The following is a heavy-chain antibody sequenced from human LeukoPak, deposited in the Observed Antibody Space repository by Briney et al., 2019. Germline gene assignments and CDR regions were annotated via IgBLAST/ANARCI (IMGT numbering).Heavy chain of an antibody. Sequence: ASVKVSCKASGYTFTTYGITWVRQAPGQGLEWVGWISASNGNANYAQNLQGRVTMTTDTSTGTAYIELRSLRSDDTAVYYCVRDGNSSPDYWGQGTLVTVSS. V-gene: IGHV1-18*01. CDR1: GYTFTTYG. D-gene: IGHD6-6*01. CDR2: ISASNGNA. CDR3: VRDGNSSPDY. J-gene: IGHJ4*02.